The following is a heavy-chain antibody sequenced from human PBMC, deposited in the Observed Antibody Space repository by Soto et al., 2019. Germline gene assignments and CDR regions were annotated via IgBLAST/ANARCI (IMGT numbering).Heavy chain of an antibody. CDR1: GFSVSDYA. CDR3: TKSRRSVLMVYGFGGMDV. Sequence: GGSLRLSCAASGFSVSDYAMSWVRQAPGKGLEWVSSISGSGDGTYYGDSVKGRFTLSRDTSQKTLYLQMNNLRGEDTAVYFCTKSRRSVLMVYGFGGMDVWGRGTTAPASS. D-gene: IGHD2-8*01. V-gene: IGHV3-23*01. CDR2: ISGSGDGT. J-gene: IGHJ6*02.